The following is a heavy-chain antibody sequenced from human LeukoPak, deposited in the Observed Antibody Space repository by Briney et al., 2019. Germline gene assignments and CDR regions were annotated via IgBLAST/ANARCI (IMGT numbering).Heavy chain of an antibody. CDR3: AALWDTRGGYFDY. CDR1: GSTFTSSA. J-gene: IGHJ4*02. Sequence: SVKVSCKASGSTFTSSAMQWVRQARGQRLEWIGWIVVGSGNTNYAQKFQERVTITRDMSTSTAYMELSSLRSEDTAVYYCAALWDTRGGYFDYWGQGTLVTVSS. V-gene: IGHV1-58*02. CDR2: IVVGSGNT. D-gene: IGHD3-10*01.